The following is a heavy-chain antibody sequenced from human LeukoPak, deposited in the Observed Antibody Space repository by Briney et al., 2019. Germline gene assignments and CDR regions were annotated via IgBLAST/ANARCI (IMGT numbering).Heavy chain of an antibody. J-gene: IGHJ5*02. CDR1: GFTFSSYG. Sequence: GGSLRLSCAASGFTFSSYGMHWVRQAPGKGLEWVAFIWYDGSNKYYADSVKGRFTISRDNSKNTLYLQMNSLRAEDTAVYYCARDVQLWERVWFDPWGQGTLVTVSS. D-gene: IGHD5-18*01. V-gene: IGHV3-30*02. CDR3: ARDVQLWERVWFDP. CDR2: IWYDGSNK.